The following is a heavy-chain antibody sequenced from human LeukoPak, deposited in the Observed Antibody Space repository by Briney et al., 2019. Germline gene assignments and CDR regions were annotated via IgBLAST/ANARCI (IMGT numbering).Heavy chain of an antibody. J-gene: IGHJ5*02. CDR2: IIYGGST. Sequence: SETLSLTCTVSGGSIINYYWSWIRQPPGKTLEWIGYIIYGGSTNYNPSLKSRLTISIDTSKTQVSLKLSSVTAADTAVYYCAGEGIAAAGGWFDPWGQGTLVTVSS. CDR1: GGSIINYY. V-gene: IGHV4-59*12. CDR3: AGEGIAAAGGWFDP. D-gene: IGHD6-13*01.